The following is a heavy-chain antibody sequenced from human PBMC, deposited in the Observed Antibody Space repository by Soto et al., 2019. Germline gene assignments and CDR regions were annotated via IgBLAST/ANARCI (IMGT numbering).Heavy chain of an antibody. CDR2: ISGSGGST. D-gene: IGHD2-2*01. Sequence: EVQLLESGGGLVQPGGSLRLSCAASGFTFSSYAMSWVRQAPGKGLEWVSAISGSGGSTYYADSVKGRFTISRDNSKNTLYLQMNSLRAEDTAVYYCAKDLEEDSVVVPAAILLMDVGAFDIWGQGTMVTVSS. CDR1: GFTFSSYA. CDR3: AKDLEEDSVVVPAAILLMDVGAFDI. V-gene: IGHV3-23*01. J-gene: IGHJ3*02.